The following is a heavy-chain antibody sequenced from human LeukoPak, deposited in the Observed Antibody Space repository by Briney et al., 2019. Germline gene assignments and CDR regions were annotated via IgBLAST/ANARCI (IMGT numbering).Heavy chain of an antibody. CDR2: ISGSGGSI. V-gene: IGHV3-23*01. CDR3: ARTPTYYDILTDYPYYFDY. CDR1: GFTFSSYA. Sequence: GGSLRLSCAASGFTFSSYAMSWVRQAPGQGLEWISAISGSGGSIYYADSVKGRFTISRDNSKNTLYLQMNSLRAEDTAVYYCARTPTYYDILTDYPYYFDYWGQGTLVTVSS. D-gene: IGHD3-9*01. J-gene: IGHJ4*02.